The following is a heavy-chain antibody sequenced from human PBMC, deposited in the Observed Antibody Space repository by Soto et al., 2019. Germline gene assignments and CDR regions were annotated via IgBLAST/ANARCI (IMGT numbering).Heavy chain of an antibody. CDR1: KFTFSSYS. Sequence: GGSLRPSCAASKFTFSSYSMNWVRQAPGKGLEWISYISGSTYYADSVKGRFTISRDNSKNTLYLQMNSLRAEDTAVYYCAKDLTMIVVVMFDYWGQGTLVTVSS. J-gene: IGHJ4*02. CDR3: AKDLTMIVVVMFDY. CDR2: ISGST. D-gene: IGHD3-22*01. V-gene: IGHV3-23*01.